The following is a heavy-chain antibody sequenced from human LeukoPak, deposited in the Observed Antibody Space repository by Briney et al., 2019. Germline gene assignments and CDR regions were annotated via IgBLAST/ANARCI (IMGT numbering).Heavy chain of an antibody. D-gene: IGHD4-23*01. CDR2: ISYDGSNK. Sequence: GSLRLSCAAAGFTFSSSGIHWVRQGPGKGLEWVAIISYDGSNKYYADSVKGRFTISRDNSKTTLYLQMNSLRAEDTAVYYCAKGDYGGFDYWGQGTLVTVSS. CDR1: GFTFSSSG. J-gene: IGHJ4*02. CDR3: AKGDYGGFDY. V-gene: IGHV3-30*18.